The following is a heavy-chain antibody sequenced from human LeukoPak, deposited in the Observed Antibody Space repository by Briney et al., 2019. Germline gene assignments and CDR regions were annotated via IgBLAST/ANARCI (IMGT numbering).Heavy chain of an antibody. CDR3: ATSRTFDY. CDR2: INTDGGTT. Sequence: GGSLRLSCEASGFTFSSYWMHWVRQAPGKGPVWVSHINTDGGTTSYADSVKGRFTISRDNAKNTLYPQMDSLRAEDTAVYYCATSRTFDYWGQGTLVTVSS. J-gene: IGHJ4*02. CDR1: GFTFSSYW. D-gene: IGHD1-7*01. V-gene: IGHV3-74*01.